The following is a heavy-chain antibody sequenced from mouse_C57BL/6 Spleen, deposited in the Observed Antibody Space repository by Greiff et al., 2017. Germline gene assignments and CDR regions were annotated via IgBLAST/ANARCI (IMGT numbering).Heavy chain of an antibody. CDR2: IDPSDSYT. CDR3: ARSYYGSGYYFDC. V-gene: IGHV1-69*01. J-gene: IGHJ2*01. CDR1: GYTFTSYW. Sequence: QVQLQQPGAELVMPGASVKLSCKASGYTFTSYWMHWVKQRPGQGLEWIGEIDPSDSYTNYNQKFKGKSTLTVDKSSSTAYMQLSSLTSENSAVYYCARSYYGSGYYFDCWGQGTTLTVSS. D-gene: IGHD1-1*01.